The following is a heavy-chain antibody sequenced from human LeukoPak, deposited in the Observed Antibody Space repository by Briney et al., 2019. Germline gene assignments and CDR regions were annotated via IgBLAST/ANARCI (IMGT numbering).Heavy chain of an antibody. J-gene: IGHJ3*02. CDR1: GFTFDDYG. D-gene: IGHD3-3*01. V-gene: IGHV3-20*01. Sequence: GGSLRLSCAASGFTFDDYGMSWVRQAPGKGLEWVSGINWNGGSTGYADSVKGRFTISRDNAKNSLYLQMNSLRAEDTALYHCARALNYDFWSGPRTDAFDIWGQGTMVTVSS. CDR2: INWNGGST. CDR3: ARALNYDFWSGPRTDAFDI.